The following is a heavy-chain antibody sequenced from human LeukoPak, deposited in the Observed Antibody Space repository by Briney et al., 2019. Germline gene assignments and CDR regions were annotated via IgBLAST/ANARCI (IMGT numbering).Heavy chain of an antibody. CDR3: ARDSYSGSYSYFDY. CDR2: IKPDGSEK. V-gene: IGHV3-7*03. Sequence: GGSLRLSCAASGLIFSKYWMTWVRQAPGKGLEWVASIKPDGSEKYYLDSVKGRFTISRDNARDSLYLQMNSLGAEDTALYYCARDSYSGSYSYFDYWGQGTLVTVSS. D-gene: IGHD1-26*01. J-gene: IGHJ4*02. CDR1: GLIFSKYW.